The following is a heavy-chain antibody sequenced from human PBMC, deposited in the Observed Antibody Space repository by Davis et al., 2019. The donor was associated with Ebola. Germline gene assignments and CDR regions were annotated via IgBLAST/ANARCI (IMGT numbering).Heavy chain of an antibody. CDR2: IYYGGGT. D-gene: IGHD3-10*01. J-gene: IGHJ4*02. CDR3: VRRYGSGDYHPDY. Sequence: MPSETLSLTCSASAGSFSSGQYYWGWIRQPPVRGLEWIGSIYYGGGTPYYNPSLESRVTISVDTSKNSFSLKLTSVTAADTAVYYCVRRYGSGDYHPDYWGQGTLVTVSS. V-gene: IGHV4-39*02. CDR1: AGSFSSGQYY.